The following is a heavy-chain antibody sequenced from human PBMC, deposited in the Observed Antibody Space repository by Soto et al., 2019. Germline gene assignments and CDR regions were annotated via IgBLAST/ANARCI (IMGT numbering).Heavy chain of an antibody. CDR1: GYTFTSYA. D-gene: IGHD3-22*01. Sequence: ASVKVSCKASGYTFTSYAMHWVRQAPGQRLEWMGWINAGNGNTKYSQKFQGRVTITADESTSTAYMELSSLRSEDTAVYYCARGSLYYYDSSGPIVFDYWGQGTLVTVSS. J-gene: IGHJ4*02. CDR3: ARGSLYYYDSSGPIVFDY. V-gene: IGHV1-3*01. CDR2: INAGNGNT.